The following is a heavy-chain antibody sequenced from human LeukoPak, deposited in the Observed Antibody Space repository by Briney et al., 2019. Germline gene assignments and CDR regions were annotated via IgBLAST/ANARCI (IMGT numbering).Heavy chain of an antibody. D-gene: IGHD2-15*01. CDR2: LSASGDST. CDR3: AKRECSDNNCYSVN. V-gene: IGHV3-23*01. CDR1: GFTLSSYG. J-gene: IGHJ4*02. Sequence: GGSLRLSCAASGFTLSSYGMSWVRQAPAKGLEWVSTLSASGDSTYYVDSVKGRFTISRDNSKNTLYLQMDSLRAEDTAVYYCAKRECSDNNCYSVNWGQGTLVTVSS.